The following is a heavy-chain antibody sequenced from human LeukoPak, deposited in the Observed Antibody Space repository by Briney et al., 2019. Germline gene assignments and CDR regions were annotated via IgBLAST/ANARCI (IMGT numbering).Heavy chain of an antibody. D-gene: IGHD1-26*01. Sequence: GGSLRLSCAASGFTFNGYSMHWVRQAPGTGPEYISAISGNGDTTYYANSVKGRFTISRDNSKNTLYLQMGSLRVDDRALYYCAREGSPGTLDYWGQGILVTVSS. CDR2: ISGNGDTT. V-gene: IGHV3-64*01. CDR3: AREGSPGTLDY. CDR1: GFTFNGYS. J-gene: IGHJ4*02.